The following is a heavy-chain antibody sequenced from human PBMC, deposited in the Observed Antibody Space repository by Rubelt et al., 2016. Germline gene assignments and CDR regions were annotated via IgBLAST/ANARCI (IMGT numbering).Heavy chain of an antibody. D-gene: IGHD6-19*01. Sequence: SGSTNYNPSLKSRVTISVDTSKNQFSLKLSSVTAADTAVYYCASGYSSGWYPNWFDPWGQGTLVTVSS. V-gene: IGHV4-34*01. CDR3: ASGYSSGWYPNWFDP. J-gene: IGHJ5*02. CDR2: SGST.